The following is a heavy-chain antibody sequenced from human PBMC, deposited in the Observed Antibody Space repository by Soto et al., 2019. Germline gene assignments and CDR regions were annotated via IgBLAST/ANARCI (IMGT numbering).Heavy chain of an antibody. CDR1: GFTLSDYY. CDR2: ISSSGGTI. V-gene: IGHV3-11*01. Sequence: QVQLVESGGGLVKPGGSLRLSCAASGFTLSDYYMTWIRQAPGKGLEWISSISSSGGTIYHADSVKGRFTISRDNDKKSLDLQMNSLRAEDTAVYYCARVAAGAGSYAMDVWGQGTTVTVSS. J-gene: IGHJ6*02. D-gene: IGHD6-13*01. CDR3: ARVAAGAGSYAMDV.